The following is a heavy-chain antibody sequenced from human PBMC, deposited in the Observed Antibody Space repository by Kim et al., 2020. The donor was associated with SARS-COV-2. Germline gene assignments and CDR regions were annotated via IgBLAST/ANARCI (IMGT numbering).Heavy chain of an antibody. V-gene: IGHV3-7*01. CDR2: IKQDGSEK. Sequence: GGSLRLSCAASGFTFSRYWMSWVRQAPGKGLEWVANIKQDGSEKYYVDSVKGRFTISRDNAKNSLYLQMNSLRAEDTAVYYCARDAGYCSSTSCYTGAFDIWGQGTMVTVSS. CDR1: GFTFSRYW. CDR3: ARDAGYCSSTSCYTGAFDI. J-gene: IGHJ3*02. D-gene: IGHD2-2*02.